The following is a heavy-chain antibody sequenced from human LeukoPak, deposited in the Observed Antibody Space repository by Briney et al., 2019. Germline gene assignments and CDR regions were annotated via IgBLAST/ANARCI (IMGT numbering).Heavy chain of an antibody. CDR3: ARERRDGYNCYFDY. V-gene: IGHV3-33*08. CDR1: GFTFSSYS. Sequence: PGGSLRLSCAASGFTFSSYSMNWVRQAPGKGLEWVAVIWYDGSNKYYADSVKGRFTISRDNSKNTLYLQMNSLRAEDTAVYYCARERRDGYNCYFDYWGQGTLVTVSS. D-gene: IGHD5-24*01. CDR2: IWYDGSNK. J-gene: IGHJ4*02.